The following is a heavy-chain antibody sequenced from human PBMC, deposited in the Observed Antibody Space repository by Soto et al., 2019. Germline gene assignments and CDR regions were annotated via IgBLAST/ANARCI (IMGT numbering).Heavy chain of an antibody. D-gene: IGHD5-12*01. CDR3: ARQGRGNGGYVDYYHGMDV. V-gene: IGHV5-51*01. CDR2: IYPGDSDT. CDR1: GYSFTSYW. Sequence: PGESLKISCKGSGYSFTSYWIGWVRQMPGKGLEWMGIIYPGDSDTRYSPSFQGQVTISADKSISTAYLQWSSLKASDTAMYYCARQGRGNGGYVDYYHGMDVWGQGTTVTVSS. J-gene: IGHJ6*02.